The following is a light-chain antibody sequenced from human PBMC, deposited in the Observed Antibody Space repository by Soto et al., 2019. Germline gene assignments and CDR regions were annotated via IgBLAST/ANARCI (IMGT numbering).Light chain of an antibody. J-gene: IGLJ2*01. V-gene: IGLV2-23*03. Sequence: QSALTQPASVSGSPGQSITISCTGTSSDVGNYNLVSWYQHLPGKAPKLMIYEGSKRPSGVSNRFSGSKSGNTASLTISGLQAEDEADYYCCSYASSSTFVFGGGTKLTVL. CDR2: EGS. CDR3: CSYASSSTFV. CDR1: SSDVGNYNL.